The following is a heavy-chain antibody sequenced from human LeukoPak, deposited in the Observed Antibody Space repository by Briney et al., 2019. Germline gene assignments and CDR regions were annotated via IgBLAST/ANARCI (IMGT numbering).Heavy chain of an antibody. CDR2: ISWNSGNI. J-gene: IGHJ1*01. CDR1: GFTFEDYA. CDR3: AKDKVDDVRGYYYRGAYFQH. V-gene: IGHV3-9*01. D-gene: IGHD3-22*01. Sequence: SLSLSCTASGFTFEDYAMHWVRQDPGKGLEWVSGISWNSGNIGYADSVKGRFTISRDNAKKSLYLQMNSLRAEDTALYYCAKDKVDDVRGYYYRGAYFQHWGQGTLVTASS.